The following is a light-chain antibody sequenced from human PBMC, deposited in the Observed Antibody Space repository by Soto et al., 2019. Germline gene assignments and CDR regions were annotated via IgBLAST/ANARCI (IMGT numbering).Light chain of an antibody. CDR1: QGISNY. CDR2: AAS. V-gene: IGKV1-27*01. J-gene: IGKJ1*01. CDR3: KHYNSYSEA. Sequence: DIQMTQSPSSLSAYVGDRVTITCRASQGISNYLAWYQQKPGKVPKLLISAASTWQSGVPSRFSGSGSGTDFTLTIRSLQPDDFATYYCKHYNSYSEAFGQGTKVDIK.